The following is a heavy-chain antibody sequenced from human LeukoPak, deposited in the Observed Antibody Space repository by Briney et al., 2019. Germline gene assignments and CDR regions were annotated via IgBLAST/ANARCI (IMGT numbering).Heavy chain of an antibody. CDR1: GFTFSSYH. Sequence: GGSLRLPCAASGFTFSSYHMRWVRQAPGKGLEWVAFISYDGSNKYYADSVKGRFTISRDNSKNTLYLQMNSLRLEDTAVYYCTREGASADNSIDSWGQGTLVTVSS. V-gene: IGHV3-30-3*01. D-gene: IGHD6-25*01. CDR3: TREGASADNSIDS. CDR2: ISYDGSNK. J-gene: IGHJ5*02.